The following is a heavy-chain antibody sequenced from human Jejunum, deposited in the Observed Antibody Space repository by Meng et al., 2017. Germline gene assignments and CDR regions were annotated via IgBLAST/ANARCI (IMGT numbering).Heavy chain of an antibody. D-gene: IGHD2-21*02. Sequence: GESLKISCKGSGYNIALYWIAWVRQMPGKGLEWMGIIYPGDSDTRYSPSFEGKVTISADESTGTAYLQWSSLKASDSAIYYCARQRSVDAVTDRYFDYWGQGTRVTVSS. CDR1: GYNIALYW. CDR2: IYPGDSDT. CDR3: ARQRSVDAVTDRYFDY. J-gene: IGHJ4*02. V-gene: IGHV5-51*01.